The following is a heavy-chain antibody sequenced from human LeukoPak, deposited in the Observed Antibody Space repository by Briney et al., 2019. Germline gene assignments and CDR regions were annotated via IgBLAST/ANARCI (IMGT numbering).Heavy chain of an antibody. CDR3: ARQLGAFSPHYYFYMDV. CDR1: GYTFTRYG. Sequence: ASVKVSCKASGYTFTRYGLNWVRQAPGQGLEWMGWINTNNGNPTYAQAFTGRFVFSLDISVSTAYLQISNLKADDTAVYYCARQLGAFSPHYYFYMDVWGKGTTVAISS. CDR2: INTNNGNP. J-gene: IGHJ6*03. D-gene: IGHD3-16*01. V-gene: IGHV7-4-1*02.